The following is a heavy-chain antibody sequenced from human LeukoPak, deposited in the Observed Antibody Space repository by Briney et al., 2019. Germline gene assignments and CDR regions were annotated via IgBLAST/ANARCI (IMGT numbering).Heavy chain of an antibody. J-gene: IGHJ6*03. CDR3: ARPGHSYYYMDV. CDR2: IYYSGTT. CDR1: GGSISSSSYY. D-gene: IGHD1-1*01. V-gene: IGHV4-39*02. Sequence: SETLSLTCTVSGGSISSSSYYWGWIRQPPGKGLEWIGTIYYSGTTYYNPSLKSRVTISADTSKNHFSLKLSSVTAAYTAVYYCARPGHSYYYMDVWGKGTTVTVSS.